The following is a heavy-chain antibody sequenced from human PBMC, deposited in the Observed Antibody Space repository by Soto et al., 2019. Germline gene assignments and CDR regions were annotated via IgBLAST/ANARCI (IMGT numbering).Heavy chain of an antibody. CDR1: SGTITSGGYY. Sequence: SETLSLTCAVPSGTITSGGYYWHWVRQRPGEGLEWIGYIFHSGSIYYNPSLRSRVSMSMDTSNDQFSLNLSSVTAADTAVYFCSRGGTGDNLFAFWGQGSLVTGSS. V-gene: IGHV4-31*02. CDR3: SRGGTGDNLFAF. J-gene: IGHJ4*02. CDR2: IFHSGSI. D-gene: IGHD2-8*02.